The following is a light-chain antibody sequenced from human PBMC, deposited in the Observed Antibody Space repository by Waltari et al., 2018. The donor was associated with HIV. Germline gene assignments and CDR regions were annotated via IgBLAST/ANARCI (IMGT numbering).Light chain of an antibody. CDR1: SSDVGGYNY. V-gene: IGLV2-14*01. CDR3: SSYTSSSTFYVV. J-gene: IGLJ2*01. CDR2: DVS. Sequence: QSALPQPASVSGSPGPSITISCTGTSSDVGGYNYVSWYQQHPGKAPKLMIYDVSNRPSGVSNRGSGSKSGNTASLTISGLQAEDEADYYCSSYTSSSTFYVVFGGGTKLTVL.